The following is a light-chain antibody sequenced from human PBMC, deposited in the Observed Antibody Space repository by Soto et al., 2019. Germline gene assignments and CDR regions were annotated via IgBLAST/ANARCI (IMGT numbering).Light chain of an antibody. V-gene: IGKV1-39*01. J-gene: IGKJ2*01. Sequence: PSSISASVGDRVTITCRASQSISSYLNWYQQKPGKAPKLLTHAASSLESGVPSRFSGSGSGTDFTLTISSLQPEDSATYYCQQSYSIPVTFGQGTKVDIK. CDR2: AAS. CDR1: QSISSY. CDR3: QQSYSIPVT.